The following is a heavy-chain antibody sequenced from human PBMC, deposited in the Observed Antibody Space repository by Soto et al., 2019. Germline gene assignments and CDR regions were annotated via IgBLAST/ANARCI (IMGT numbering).Heavy chain of an antibody. J-gene: IGHJ5*02. D-gene: IGHD6-13*01. CDR3: AKQPSGIAAAGLPWGFDP. Sequence: PGGSLRLSCAASGFXFSSYGMHWVRQAPDKGLEWVAVISYDGSNKYYADSVKGRFTISRDNSKNTLYLQMNSLRAEDTAVYYCAKQPSGIAAAGLPWGFDPWGQGTLVTVSS. V-gene: IGHV3-30*18. CDR1: GFXFSSYG. CDR2: ISYDGSNK.